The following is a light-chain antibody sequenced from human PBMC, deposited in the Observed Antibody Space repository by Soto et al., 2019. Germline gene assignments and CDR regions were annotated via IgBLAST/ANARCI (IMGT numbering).Light chain of an antibody. CDR2: GVT. V-gene: IGLV2-14*01. J-gene: IGLJ1*01. CDR1: TSVVGGYRS. Sequence: QSVLTQPASVSGSPGQPITISRTATTSVVGGYRSAPWYQQHPSKSTNRMDYGVTSRPSGVYYRFSGSKSGNTACLSISGLQAEYEADYYCSSYTSSSSDVFGTGTKVTVL. CDR3: SSYTSSSSDV.